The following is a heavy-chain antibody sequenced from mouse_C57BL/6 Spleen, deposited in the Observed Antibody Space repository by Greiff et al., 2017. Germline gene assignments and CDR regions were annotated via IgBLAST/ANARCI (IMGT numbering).Heavy chain of an antibody. D-gene: IGHD1-1*01. CDR1: GYTFTSYD. V-gene: IGHV1-85*01. CDR2: IYPRDGST. CDR3: ARGSFVYYYGSSPFGY. J-gene: IGHJ2*01. Sequence: QVQLQQSGPELVKPGASVKLSCKASGYTFTSYDINWVKQRPGQGLEWIGWIYPRDGSTKYNEKFKGKATLTVDTSSSTAYMELHSLTSEDSAVYFCARGSFVYYYGSSPFGYWGQGTTLTVSS.